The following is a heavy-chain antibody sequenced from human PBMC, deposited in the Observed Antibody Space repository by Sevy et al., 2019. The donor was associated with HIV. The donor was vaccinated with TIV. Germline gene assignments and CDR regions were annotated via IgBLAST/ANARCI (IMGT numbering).Heavy chain of an antibody. CDR2: ILHDGSYR. D-gene: IGHD3-10*01. J-gene: IGHJ6*02. V-gene: IGHV3-30*18. CDR3: AKNRLPGGSYFSRHGLDV. CDR1: GFTFSSYD. Sequence: GESLKISCAASGFTFSSYDMHWVRQAPGKGLAWVAIILHDGSYREYVDSVRGRFTMSRDNSKNTMYLQMNGLSIEGTAVYYCAKNRLPGGSYFSRHGLDVWGRGTTVTVSS.